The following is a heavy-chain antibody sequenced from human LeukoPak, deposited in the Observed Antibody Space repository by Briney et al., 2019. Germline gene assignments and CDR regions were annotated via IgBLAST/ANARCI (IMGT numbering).Heavy chain of an antibody. D-gene: IGHD2-15*01. CDR2: ISGSGGST. CDR1: GFTFSSYA. V-gene: IGHV3-23*01. CDR3: ARDLTGGSSNWFDP. Sequence: GGSLRLSCAASGFTFSSYAMSWVRQAPGKGLEWVSAISGSGGSTYYADSVKGRFTISRDNSKNTLYLQMNSLRAEDTAVYYCARDLTGGSSNWFDPWGQGTLVTVSS. J-gene: IGHJ5*02.